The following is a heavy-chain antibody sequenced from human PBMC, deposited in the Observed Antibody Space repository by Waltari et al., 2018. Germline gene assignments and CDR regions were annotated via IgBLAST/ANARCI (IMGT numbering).Heavy chain of an antibody. CDR3: ARVAVAGTETFDY. Sequence: QVQLVQSGAEVKKPGASVKVSCKASGYTFTGYYMHWVRQAPGQGLEWMGRNNPNSGGTNYAQKFQGRVTMTRDTSISTAYMELSRLRSDDTAVYYCARVAVAGTETFDYWGQGTLVTVSS. CDR2: NNPNSGGT. CDR1: GYTFTGYY. J-gene: IGHJ4*02. D-gene: IGHD6-19*01. V-gene: IGHV1-2*06.